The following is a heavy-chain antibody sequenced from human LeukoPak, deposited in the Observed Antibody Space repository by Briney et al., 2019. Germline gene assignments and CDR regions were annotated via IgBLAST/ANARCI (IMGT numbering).Heavy chain of an antibody. D-gene: IGHD2-2*01. CDR1: GGTFSSYA. Sequence: ASVKVSCKASGGTFSSYAISWVRQAPGQGLEWMGGIIPIFGTANYAQKFQGRVTITTDESTSTAYMELSSLRSDDTAVYYCARVWYQLLEGYFDYWGQGTLVTVSS. J-gene: IGHJ4*02. V-gene: IGHV1-69*05. CDR3: ARVWYQLLEGYFDY. CDR2: IIPIFGTA.